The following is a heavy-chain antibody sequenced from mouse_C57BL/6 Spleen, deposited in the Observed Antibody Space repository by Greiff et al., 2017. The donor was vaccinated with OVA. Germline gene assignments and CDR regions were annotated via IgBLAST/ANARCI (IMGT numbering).Heavy chain of an antibody. CDR3: AKKSGIVARNAMDY. CDR2: IWRGGST. CDR1: GFSLTSYG. Sequence: VKLMESGPGLVQPSQSLSITCTVSGFSLTSYGVHWVRQSPGKGLEWLGVIWRGGSTDYNAAFMSRLSITKDNSKSQVFFKMNSLQADDTAIYYCAKKSGIVARNAMDYWGQGTSVTVSS. V-gene: IGHV2-5*01. D-gene: IGHD1-1*01. J-gene: IGHJ4*01.